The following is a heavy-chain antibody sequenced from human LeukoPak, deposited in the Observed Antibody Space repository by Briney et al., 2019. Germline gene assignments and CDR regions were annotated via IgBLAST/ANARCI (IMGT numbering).Heavy chain of an antibody. CDR3: AKDRYGSGKNWFDP. D-gene: IGHD3-10*01. CDR2: IYYSGSS. CDR1: GGSISSYY. V-gene: IGHV4-59*01. Sequence: SETLSLTCTVSGGSISSYYWSWIRQPPGKGLEWIGYIYYSGSSNYNPSLKSRVTISVDTSKNQCSLKLSSVTAADTAVYYCAKDRYGSGKNWFDPWGQGTLVTVSS. J-gene: IGHJ5*02.